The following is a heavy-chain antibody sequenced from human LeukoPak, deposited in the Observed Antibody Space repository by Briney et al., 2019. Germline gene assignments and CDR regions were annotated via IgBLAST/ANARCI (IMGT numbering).Heavy chain of an antibody. J-gene: IGHJ4*02. CDR2: ISAYNGNT. Sequence: ASVKVSCKASGYTFTSYGISWVRQAPGQGLEWMGWISAYNGNTNYAQKLQGRVTMTTDTSTSTAYMELRSLRSDDTAVYYCARSSRVYYDILTGYSGFDYWGQGTLVTVSS. V-gene: IGHV1-18*01. CDR3: ARSSRVYYDILTGYSGFDY. D-gene: IGHD3-9*01. CDR1: GYTFTSYG.